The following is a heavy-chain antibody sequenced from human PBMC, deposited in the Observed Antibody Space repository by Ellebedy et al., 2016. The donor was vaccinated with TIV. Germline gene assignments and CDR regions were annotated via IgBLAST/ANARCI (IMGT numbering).Heavy chain of an antibody. J-gene: IGHJ6*02. CDR2: IKSKTDGGTT. Sequence: GESLKISCAASGFTFSNAWMNWVRQAPGKGLEWVGRIKSKTDGGTTDYAAPVKGRFTISRDDSKNTLYLQMNSLKTEDTAVYYCTTVATLPGIAAAGRVGWGSQGYYYYGMDVWGQGTTVTVSS. CDR3: TTVATLPGIAAAGRVGWGSQGYYYYGMDV. CDR1: GFTFSNAW. V-gene: IGHV3-15*07. D-gene: IGHD6-13*01.